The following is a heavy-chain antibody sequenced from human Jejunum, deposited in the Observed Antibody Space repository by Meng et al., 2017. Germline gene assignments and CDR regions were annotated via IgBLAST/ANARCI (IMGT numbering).Heavy chain of an antibody. Sequence: SETLSLTCIVSGGPISSYYWNWIRQSAGQGLEWIGRIETSGTIKYNPSLKSRVTMSVDTSKNQFSLNLSSVTAADTAVYYCAKDQGYSDLWGNSGLDVWGQGTTVTVSS. J-gene: IGHJ6*02. CDR1: GGPISSYY. CDR2: IETSGTI. D-gene: IGHD3-16*01. CDR3: AKDQGYSDLWGNSGLDV. V-gene: IGHV4-4*07.